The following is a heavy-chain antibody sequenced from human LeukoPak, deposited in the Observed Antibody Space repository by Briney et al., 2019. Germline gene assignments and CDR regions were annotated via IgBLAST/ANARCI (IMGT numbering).Heavy chain of an antibody. Sequence: GASVKVSCKVSGYTLTELSMHWVRQAPGKGLEWMGGFDPEDGETIYAQKFRGRVTMTEDTSTDTAYMELSSLRSEDTAVYYCATVFGITMVRGGSVDTWGQGTMVTVSS. V-gene: IGHV1-24*01. D-gene: IGHD3-10*01. CDR2: FDPEDGET. J-gene: IGHJ3*02. CDR3: ATVFGITMVRGGSVDT. CDR1: GYTLTELS.